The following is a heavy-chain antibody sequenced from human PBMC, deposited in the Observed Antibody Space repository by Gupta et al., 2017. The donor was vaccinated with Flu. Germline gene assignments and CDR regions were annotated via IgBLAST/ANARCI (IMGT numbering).Heavy chain of an antibody. V-gene: IGHV3-23*01. CDR1: GFTFSSDA. D-gene: IGHD3-16*02. CDR3: AKVLFGGVIVILGY. CDR2: ISGSGGST. Sequence: EVQLLESGGGLVQPGGSLRLSCAAAGFTFSSDAMSWVGQAPGKGLEWVSAISGSGGSTYYADSVKGRFTISRDNSKNTLYLQMNSLRAEDTAVYYCAKVLFGGVIVILGYWGQGTLVTVSS. J-gene: IGHJ4*02.